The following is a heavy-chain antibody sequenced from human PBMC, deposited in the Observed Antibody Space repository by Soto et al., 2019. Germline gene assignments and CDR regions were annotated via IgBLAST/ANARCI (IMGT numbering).Heavy chain of an antibody. CDR3: ARERWGSSWYYFDY. Sequence: EVQLVESGGGLVQPGGSLRLSCAASGFTFSSYWMSWVRQAPGKGLEWVANIKQDGSEKYYVDSVKGRFTISRDNAKNSLYLQMNSLRAEDTAVYYCARERWGSSWYYFDYWGQGTLVTVSS. CDR1: GFTFSSYW. D-gene: IGHD6-13*01. J-gene: IGHJ4*02. V-gene: IGHV3-7*03. CDR2: IKQDGSEK.